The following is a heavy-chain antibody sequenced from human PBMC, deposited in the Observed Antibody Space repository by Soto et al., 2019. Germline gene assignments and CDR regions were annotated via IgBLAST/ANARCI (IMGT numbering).Heavy chain of an antibody. D-gene: IGHD6-13*01. J-gene: IGHJ2*01. CDR3: ARGLKIAGAHWYFDL. CDR2: INQSGIS. Sequence: PSETLSLTCAVYGGSFSGYYWSWIRQPPGKGLEWIGEINQSGISKNNPSPKSRVTISLDTSKKQFSVTMRSVTAADTAMYYCARGLKIAGAHWYFDLWGRGAQVTVSS. V-gene: IGHV4-34*01. CDR1: GGSFSGYY.